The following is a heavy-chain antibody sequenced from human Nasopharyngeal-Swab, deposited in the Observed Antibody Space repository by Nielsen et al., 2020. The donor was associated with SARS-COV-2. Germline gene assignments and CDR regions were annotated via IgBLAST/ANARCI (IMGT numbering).Heavy chain of an antibody. CDR2: MYYSGST. V-gene: IGHV4-61*01. CDR3: ARDIGAAALAPWRGYYGMDV. D-gene: IGHD3-10*01. Sequence: SETLSLTCTVSGGSVSSGSYYWSWIRQPPGKGPEWIGYMYYSGSTNYNPSLKSRVTISVDTSKNQFSLKLSSVTAADTAVYYCARDIGAAALAPWRGYYGMDVWGQGTTVTVSS. CDR1: GGSVSSGSYY. J-gene: IGHJ6*02.